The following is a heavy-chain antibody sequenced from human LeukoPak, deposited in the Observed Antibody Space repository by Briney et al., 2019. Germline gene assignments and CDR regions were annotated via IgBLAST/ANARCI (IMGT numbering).Heavy chain of an antibody. V-gene: IGHV4-59*01. D-gene: IGHD1-1*01. CDR2: IIYSGTT. Sequence: SETLSLTCTVSGGSISPYYWRWIRQTPGKGLEWIGYIIYSGTTTNYNPSLKSRVTISVDTSKNQFSLKLSSVTAADTAVYYCARVGGWNDLVYWGQGTLVTVSS. CDR3: ARVGGWNDLVY. CDR1: GGSISPYY. J-gene: IGHJ4*02.